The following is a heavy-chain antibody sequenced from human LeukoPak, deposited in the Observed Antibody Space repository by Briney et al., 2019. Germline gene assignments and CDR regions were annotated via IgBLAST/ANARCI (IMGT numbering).Heavy chain of an antibody. J-gene: IGHJ6*03. CDR1: GGTFSSYA. CDR3: ARDGEYDSSGYYSYYYYYMDV. V-gene: IGHV1-69*05. D-gene: IGHD3-22*01. CDR2: IIPIFGTA. Sequence: SVKVSCKASGGTFSSYAISWVRQAPGQGLEWMGGIIPIFGTANYAQKFQGRVTITTDESTSTAYMELSSLRSEGTAVYYCARDGEYDSSGYYSYYYYYMDVWGKGTTVTVSS.